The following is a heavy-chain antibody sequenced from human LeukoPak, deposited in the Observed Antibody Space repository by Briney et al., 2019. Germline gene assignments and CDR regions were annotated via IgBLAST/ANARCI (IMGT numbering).Heavy chain of an antibody. CDR2: IWYDGSNK. J-gene: IGHJ4*02. V-gene: IGHV3-33*01. D-gene: IGHD2-2*02. CDR3: ARDMPRNSYCSSTSCYNRRFDY. Sequence: GGSLRLSCAASGFTFNTYGMHWVRQAPGKGLEWVAVIWYDGSNKYYADSVKGRFTISRDNSKNTLYLQMNSLRAEDTAVYYCARDMPRNSYCSSTSCYNRRFDYWGQGTLVTVSS. CDR1: GFTFNTYG.